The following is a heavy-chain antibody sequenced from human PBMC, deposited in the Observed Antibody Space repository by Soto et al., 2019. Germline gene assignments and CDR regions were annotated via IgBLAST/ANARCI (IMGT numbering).Heavy chain of an antibody. CDR3: PRDIYSSSSVFDN. Sequence: GGSLRLSCAASGFTFSAYWMSWVRQAPGKGLEWVANIKQEGSEKYYVDSVKGRFTISRDNAKNSLYLQMNSLRVEDKAVYYCPRDIYSSSSVFDNWGQGTLVTVSS. D-gene: IGHD6-6*01. J-gene: IGHJ4*02. V-gene: IGHV3-7*03. CDR1: GFTFSAYW. CDR2: IKQEGSEK.